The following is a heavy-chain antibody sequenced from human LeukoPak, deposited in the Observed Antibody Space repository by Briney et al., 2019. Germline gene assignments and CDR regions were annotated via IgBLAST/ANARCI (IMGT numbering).Heavy chain of an antibody. CDR3: ARDHMGYDY. CDR2: ISSGGSTT. Sequence: EWVSYISSGGSTTYYAGSVKGRFTVSRDNAKNSLYLQMNSLRAEDTAVYYCARDHMGYDYWGQGTLVTV. V-gene: IGHV3-48*03. J-gene: IGHJ4*02. D-gene: IGHD1-26*01.